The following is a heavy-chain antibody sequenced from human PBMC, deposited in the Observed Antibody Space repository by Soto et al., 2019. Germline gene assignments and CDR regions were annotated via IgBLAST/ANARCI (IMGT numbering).Heavy chain of an antibody. CDR2: IYYSGST. D-gene: IGHD1-26*01. CDR3: ARVSVGATGYYFDY. CDR1: GGSISSGGYY. V-gene: IGHV4-31*03. J-gene: IGHJ4*02. Sequence: SETLSLTCTVSGGSISSGGYYWSWIRQHPGKGLEWIGYIYYSGSTYYNPSLKSRVTISVDTSKNQFSLKLSSVTAADTAVYCCARVSVGATGYYFDYWGQGTLVTVYS.